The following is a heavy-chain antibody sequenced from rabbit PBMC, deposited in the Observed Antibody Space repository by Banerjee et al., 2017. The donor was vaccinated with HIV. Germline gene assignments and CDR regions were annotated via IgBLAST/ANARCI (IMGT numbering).Heavy chain of an antibody. D-gene: IGHD4-1*01. Sequence: QEQLEESGGDLVKPEGSLTLTCKASGFDFSSNAMCWVRQAPGKGLEWIACINSNTGNTVYASWAKGRFTISKTSSTTVTLQMTSLTAADTATYFCARDLAGAIGWNFNLWGQGTLVTVS. J-gene: IGHJ4*01. CDR2: INSNTGNT. CDR1: GFDFSSNA. CDR3: ARDLAGAIGWNFNL. V-gene: IGHV1S45*01.